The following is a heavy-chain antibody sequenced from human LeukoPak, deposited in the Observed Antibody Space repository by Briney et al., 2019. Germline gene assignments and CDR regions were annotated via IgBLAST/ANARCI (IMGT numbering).Heavy chain of an antibody. V-gene: IGHV4-59*08. CDR3: ARHYGP. CDR2: VYYSGST. D-gene: IGHD3-10*01. CDR1: GGSLSGFY. J-gene: IGHJ5*02. Sequence: PSETLSLTCTVSGGSLSGFYWSWIRQPPGAGLEWIGYVYYSGSTYYNPSLKSRVTISVDTSKNQFSLKLNSVTAADTAVYYCARHYGPWGQGTLVTVSS.